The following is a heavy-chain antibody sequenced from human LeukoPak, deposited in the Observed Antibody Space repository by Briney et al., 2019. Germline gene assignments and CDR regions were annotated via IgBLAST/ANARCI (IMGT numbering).Heavy chain of an antibody. J-gene: IGHJ4*02. CDR3: AKLAVYYYDSSGYGDY. Sequence: PGGSLRLSCAASGFTFSSYSMNWVRQAPGKGLEWVSSISGSGGSTYYADSVKGRFTFSRDNSKNTLYLQMNSLRAEDTAVYYCAKLAVYYYDSSGYGDYWGQGTLVTVSS. D-gene: IGHD3-22*01. CDR2: ISGSGGST. CDR1: GFTFSSYS. V-gene: IGHV3-23*01.